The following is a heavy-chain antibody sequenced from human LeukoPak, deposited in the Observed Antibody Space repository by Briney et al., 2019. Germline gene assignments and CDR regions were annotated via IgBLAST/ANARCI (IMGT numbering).Heavy chain of an antibody. J-gene: IGHJ6*03. D-gene: IGHD3-10*01. CDR1: GFIVSGNY. Sequence: PGGSLRLSCAPSGFIVSGNYMSWVRQAPGKGLEWIGEINHSGSTNYNPSLKSRVTISVDTSKNQFSLKLSSVTAADTAVYYCARRQSNYYGSGSYIIGRYYMDVWGKGTTVTISS. CDR3: ARRQSNYYGSGSYIIGRYYMDV. CDR2: INHSGST. V-gene: IGHV4-34*01.